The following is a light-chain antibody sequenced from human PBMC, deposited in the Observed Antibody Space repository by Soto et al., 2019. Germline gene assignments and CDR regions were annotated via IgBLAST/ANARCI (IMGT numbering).Light chain of an antibody. Sequence: QSVLTQPASVSGSPGQSIAISCTGTSSDVGGHSYVSWYQQQPGKAPKLVISDVSNRPSGVSDRFSGSKSGNTASLTISGLQTGDEADYYCASYTTCSTYVFGTGTKVTV. CDR2: DVS. CDR3: ASYTTCSTYV. V-gene: IGLV2-14*01. J-gene: IGLJ1*01. CDR1: SSDVGGHSY.